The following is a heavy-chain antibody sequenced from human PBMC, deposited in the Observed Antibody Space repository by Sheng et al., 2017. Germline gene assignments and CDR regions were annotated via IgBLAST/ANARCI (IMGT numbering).Heavy chain of an antibody. J-gene: IGHJ5*02. Sequence: QVQLVESGGGVVQPGRSLRLSCAASGFTFSSYGMHWVRQAPGKGLEWVAFISYDGSNQYYADSVKGRFTISRDNSRNTLYLQMNSLRTEDTALYYCARDVKWRVHWFDPWGQGTLVTVSS. V-gene: IGHV3-30*03. D-gene: IGHD6-19*01. CDR2: ISYDGSNQ. CDR1: GFTFSSYG. CDR3: ARDVKWRVHWFDP.